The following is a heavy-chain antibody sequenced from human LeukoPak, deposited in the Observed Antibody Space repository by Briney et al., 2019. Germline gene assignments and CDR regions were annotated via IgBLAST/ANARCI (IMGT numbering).Heavy chain of an antibody. V-gene: IGHV4-4*02. CDR2: IYHSGST. CDR3: AKDGNGRGAETDYMDV. CDR1: GGSISSSYW. J-gene: IGHJ6*03. Sequence: SETLSLTCGVSGGSISSSYWWSWVHQPPGKGLEWIGEIYHSGSTNYNPSLKSRVTISMDKSKNQFSLNLSSVTAADMAVYYCAKDGNGRGAETDYMDVWGKGTTVTVSS. D-gene: IGHD1-1*01.